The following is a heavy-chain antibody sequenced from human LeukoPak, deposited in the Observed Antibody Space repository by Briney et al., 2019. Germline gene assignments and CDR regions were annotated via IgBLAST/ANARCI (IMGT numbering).Heavy chain of an antibody. Sequence: SETLSLTCTVSSGSISSRNFYWGWIRQPPGKGPEWIASIDYSGRTFYNPSLVSRVTISVDTSNNEFSLNLTSVTAADTAVYYCATEFYDFLSGESWFDPWGQGALGTVS. V-gene: IGHV4-39*07. CDR1: SGSISSRNFY. D-gene: IGHD3-9*01. CDR3: ATEFYDFLSGESWFDP. CDR2: IDYSGRT. J-gene: IGHJ5*02.